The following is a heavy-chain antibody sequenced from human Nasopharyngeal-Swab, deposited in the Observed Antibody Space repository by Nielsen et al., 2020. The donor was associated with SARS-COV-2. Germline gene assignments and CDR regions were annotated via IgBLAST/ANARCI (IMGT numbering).Heavy chain of an antibody. CDR3: ARDGSYSSGYFDY. Sequence: APRKGVEWVSVIYRGGSTYYADSVKGRFTISRDNSKKTLYLQMNSLRAEDTAVYYCARDGSYSSGYFDYWGQGTLVTVSS. J-gene: IGHJ4*02. D-gene: IGHD6-19*01. V-gene: IGHV3-53*01. CDR2: IYRGGST.